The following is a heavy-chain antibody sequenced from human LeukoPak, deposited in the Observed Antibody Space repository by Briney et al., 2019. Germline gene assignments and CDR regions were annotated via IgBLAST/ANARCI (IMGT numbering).Heavy chain of an antibody. CDR1: GFSFSTYA. D-gene: IGHD6-13*01. CDR3: ARIAAAVWYYFDY. Sequence: GGSLRLSCAASGFSFSTYAMSWVRQAPGKGLEWVSGVNGNGGSTSYADSVKGRFTISRDNSKNTLYLQMNSLRAEDTAVYYCARIAAAVWYYFDYWGQGTLVTVSS. CDR2: VNGNGGST. J-gene: IGHJ4*02. V-gene: IGHV3-23*01.